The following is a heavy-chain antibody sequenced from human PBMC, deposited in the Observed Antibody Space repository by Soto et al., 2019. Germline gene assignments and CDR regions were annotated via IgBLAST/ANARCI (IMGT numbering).Heavy chain of an antibody. Sequence: LRLSCAASGFTFSSYAMSWVRQAPGKGLEWVSAISGSGGSTYYADSVKGRFTISRDNSKNTLYLQMNSLRAEDTAVYYCAKHVIDDYDNFLDYWGQGTLVPVSS. CDR3: AKHVIDDYDNFLDY. CDR2: ISGSGGST. CDR1: GFTFSSYA. V-gene: IGHV3-23*01. J-gene: IGHJ4*02. D-gene: IGHD4-17*01.